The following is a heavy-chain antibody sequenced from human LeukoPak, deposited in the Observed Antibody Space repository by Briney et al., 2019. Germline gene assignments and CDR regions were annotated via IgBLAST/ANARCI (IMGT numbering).Heavy chain of an antibody. D-gene: IGHD6-13*01. CDR2: IYYSGST. CDR3: ARHAGTGYSSSGFL. V-gene: IGHV4-59*08. Sequence: SETLSLTCTVSGGSLSSYYWSWVRQPPGKGLEWVGYIYYSGSTNYNPSLKSRVTISVDTSKNQFSLKLSSVTAADTAVYYCARHAGTGYSSSGFLWGQGTLVTVSS. CDR1: GGSLSSYY. J-gene: IGHJ4*02.